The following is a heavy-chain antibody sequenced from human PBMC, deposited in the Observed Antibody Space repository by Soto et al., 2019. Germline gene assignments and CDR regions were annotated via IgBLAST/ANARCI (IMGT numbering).Heavy chain of an antibody. Sequence: QVQLQESGPGLVKPSETLSLTCSVSSGSVSSGTYYWSWIRQPPGRGLEWIGHIYSSGSTNYNPSLKSRVTISVDTSKNQFSLILSAVTAADTAMYYCARDSEAARYQYLGQGTLVTVSS. D-gene: IGHD6-25*01. J-gene: IGHJ1*01. CDR2: IYSSGST. CDR3: ARDSEAARYQY. V-gene: IGHV4-61*01. CDR1: SGSVSSGTYY.